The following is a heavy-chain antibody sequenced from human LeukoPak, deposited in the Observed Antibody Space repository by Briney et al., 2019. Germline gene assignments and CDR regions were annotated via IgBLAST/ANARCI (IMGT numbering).Heavy chain of an antibody. D-gene: IGHD3-22*01. Sequence: GGSLRLSCAASGFTFSNYGMHWVRQVPGKGLEWVTFIRFDGSDKYYADSVKGRFTISRDNSKNTLYLQMTSLRAEDTAVYYCARDGVHYSDGSGYNDGKINWYFDLWGRGTLVTVSS. CDR1: GFTFSNYG. J-gene: IGHJ2*01. CDR3: ARDGVHYSDGSGYNDGKINWYFDL. V-gene: IGHV3-30*02. CDR2: IRFDGSDK.